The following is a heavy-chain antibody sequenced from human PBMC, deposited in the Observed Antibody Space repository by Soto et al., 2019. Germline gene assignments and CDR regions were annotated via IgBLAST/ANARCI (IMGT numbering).Heavy chain of an antibody. CDR2: ISYDGSNK. CDR3: AKGPPFDY. Sequence: GGSLRLSCAASGFTFSYYSMHWVRQAPGKGLEWVAVISYDGSNKYYADSVKGRFIISRDNSKNRLYLQMNSLRAEDTAVYYCAKGPPFDYWGQGTLVTVSS. CDR1: GFTFSYYS. J-gene: IGHJ4*02. V-gene: IGHV3-30*18.